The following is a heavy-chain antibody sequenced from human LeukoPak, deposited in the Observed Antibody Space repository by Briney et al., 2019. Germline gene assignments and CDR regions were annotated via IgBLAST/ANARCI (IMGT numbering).Heavy chain of an antibody. CDR3: ASGYCSGGSCYSYYYDSSGYYPYGMDV. J-gene: IGHJ6*02. Sequence: SETLSLTCTVSGGSISSGDYYWSWIRQPPGKGLEWIGYIYYSGSTYYNPSLKSRVTISVDTSKNQFSLKLSSVTAADTAVYYCASGYCSGGSCYSYYYDSSGYYPYGMDVWGQGTTVTVSS. CDR2: IYYSGST. CDR1: GGSISSGDYY. V-gene: IGHV4-30-4*01. D-gene: IGHD2-15*01.